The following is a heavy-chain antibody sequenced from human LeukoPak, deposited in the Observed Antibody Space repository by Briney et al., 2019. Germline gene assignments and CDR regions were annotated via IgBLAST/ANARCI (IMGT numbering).Heavy chain of an antibody. CDR1: GFSLSNVRMG. CDR3: ARIYYYSSGSYYGPVDI. Sequence: SGPVLVKPTETLTLTCTVSGFSLSNVRMGVSWIRQPPGKALEWLAHIFSNDEKSYNTPLKSRLTISKDTSKSQVVLIMTNMDPVDTATYYCARIYYYSSGSYYGPVDIWGQGTMVTVSS. J-gene: IGHJ3*02. D-gene: IGHD3-10*01. CDR2: IFSNDEK. V-gene: IGHV2-26*01.